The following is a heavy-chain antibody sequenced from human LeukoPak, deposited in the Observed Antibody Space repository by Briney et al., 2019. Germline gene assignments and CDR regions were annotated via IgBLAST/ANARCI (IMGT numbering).Heavy chain of an antibody. Sequence: GASVKVSCKASGGTFSSYAISWVRQAPGQGLEWMGGIIPIFGTANYAQKFQGRVTITADKSTSTAYMELSSLRSEDTAVYYCANTYALGNYYKGGFDPWGQGTLVTVSP. CDR2: IIPIFGTA. CDR1: GGTFSSYA. V-gene: IGHV1-69*06. D-gene: IGHD3-10*01. CDR3: ANTYALGNYYKGGFDP. J-gene: IGHJ5*02.